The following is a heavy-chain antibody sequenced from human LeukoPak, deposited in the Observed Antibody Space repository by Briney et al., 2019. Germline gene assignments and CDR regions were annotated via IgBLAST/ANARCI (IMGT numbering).Heavy chain of an antibody. CDR2: INHSGST. D-gene: IGHD3-16*01. V-gene: IGHV4-34*01. Sequence: PSETLSLTCAVYGGSFSGYDWSWIRQPPGKGLEWIGEINHSGSTNYNPSLKSRVTISVDTSKNQFSLKLSSVTAADTAVYYCARHLGALPLRSWGQGTLVTVSS. CDR1: GGSFSGYD. J-gene: IGHJ4*02. CDR3: ARHLGALPLRS.